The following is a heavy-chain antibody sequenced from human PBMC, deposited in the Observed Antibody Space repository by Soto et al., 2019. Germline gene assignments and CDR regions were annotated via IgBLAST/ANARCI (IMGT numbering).Heavy chain of an antibody. V-gene: IGHV3-30*03. CDR3: ARAEGPAY. Sequence: QVQLVESGGGVVQPGRSLRLSCAASGFTFSSDCMHWVRQAPGKGLEWVAVISYDGSNKYYADSVKGRFTISRDNAKNTLYLQMNSLRAEDTAVYYCARAEGPAYWGQGTLVTVSS. J-gene: IGHJ4*02. CDR2: ISYDGSNK. CDR1: GFTFSSDC.